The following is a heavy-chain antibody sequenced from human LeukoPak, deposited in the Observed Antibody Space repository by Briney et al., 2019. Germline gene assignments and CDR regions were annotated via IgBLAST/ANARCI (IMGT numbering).Heavy chain of an antibody. V-gene: IGHV4-30-2*01. CDR3: AREGITMVRGVKNWYFDL. CDR1: GGSISSGGYS. J-gene: IGHJ2*01. CDR2: IYHSGST. Sequence: PSETLSLTCAVSGGSISSGGYSWSWLRQPPGKGLEWIGYIYHSGSTYYNPSLKSRVTISVDRSKNQFSLKLSSVTAADTAVYYCAREGITMVRGVKNWYFDLWGRGTLVTVSS. D-gene: IGHD3-10*01.